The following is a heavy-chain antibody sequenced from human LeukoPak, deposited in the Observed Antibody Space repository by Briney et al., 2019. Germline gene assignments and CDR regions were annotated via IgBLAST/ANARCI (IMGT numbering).Heavy chain of an antibody. D-gene: IGHD1-26*01. CDR2: IIYDGSNK. CDR1: GFDFSSYA. V-gene: IGHV3-30*04. CDR3: AKGGKWDVTPFDY. J-gene: IGHJ4*02. Sequence: GRSLRLSCAASGFDFSSYAMHWVRQAPGKGLEWVAVIIYDGSNKNYADSVKGRFTISRDNSRNTLYMKMNSLRAEDTAVYYCAKGGKWDVTPFDYWGQGTLVTVSS.